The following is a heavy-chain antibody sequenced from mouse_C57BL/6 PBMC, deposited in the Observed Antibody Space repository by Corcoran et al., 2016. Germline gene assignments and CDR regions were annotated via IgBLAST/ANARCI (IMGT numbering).Heavy chain of an antibody. CDR3: ARLLSNEDYPMDY. D-gene: IGHD2-5*01. V-gene: IGHV1-62-2*01. CDR2: IYPRGGSI. J-gene: IGHJ4*01. Sequence: QVQLQQSGAELVKPGASVKLSCKASGYTFTEYAINWVKQRSGQGLEWIGWIYPRGGSIKYNEKFKGKATLTADKSSSTVYMELSSLTSEDSAVYFCARLLSNEDYPMDYWGQGTSVTVSS. CDR1: GYTFTEYA.